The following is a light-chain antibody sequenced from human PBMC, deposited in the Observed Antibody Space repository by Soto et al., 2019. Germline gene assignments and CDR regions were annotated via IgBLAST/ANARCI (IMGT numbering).Light chain of an antibody. CDR2: KAS. J-gene: IGKJ1*01. V-gene: IGKV1-5*03. CDR1: QTISSW. Sequence: DIPLTQSHSTLSGSLLERVPIXCRASQTISSWLAWYQQKPGKAPKLLIYKASTLKSGVPSRFSGSGSGTEFTLTISSLQPDDFATYYCQHYNSYSEAFGQGTKVDI. CDR3: QHYNSYSEA.